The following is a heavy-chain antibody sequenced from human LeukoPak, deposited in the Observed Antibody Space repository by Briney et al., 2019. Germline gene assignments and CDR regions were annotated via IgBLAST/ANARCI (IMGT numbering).Heavy chain of an antibody. D-gene: IGHD2-15*01. Sequence: GGSLRLSCAASGFTFSSYSMNWVRQAPGKGLEWVSSISSSSSYIYYADSVKGRFTISRDNAKNSLYLQMNSLRAEDTAVYYCARDAIGYCSGGSCYWAYGMDAWGQGTTVTVSS. CDR2: ISSSSSYI. J-gene: IGHJ6*02. V-gene: IGHV3-21*01. CDR3: ARDAIGYCSGGSCYWAYGMDA. CDR1: GFTFSSYS.